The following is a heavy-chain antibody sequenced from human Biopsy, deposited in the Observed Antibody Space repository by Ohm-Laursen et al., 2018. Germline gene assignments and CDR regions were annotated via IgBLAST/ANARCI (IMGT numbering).Heavy chain of an antibody. CDR2: IDYRGST. CDR3: ARVSRSIYDSTFDSFNI. J-gene: IGHJ3*02. D-gene: IGHD3-22*01. Sequence: SDTLSLTCSVSGGSFSTYYWTWIRQPPGKGLEWIACIDYRGSTNYNPSLKSRVSISIDMSKNQLSLRLNSVTAADTAVYYCARVSRSIYDSTFDSFNIWGPGTMVTVSS. CDR1: GGSFSTYY. V-gene: IGHV4-59*07.